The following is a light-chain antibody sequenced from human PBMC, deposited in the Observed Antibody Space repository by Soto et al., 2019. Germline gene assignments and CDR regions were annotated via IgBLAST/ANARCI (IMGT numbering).Light chain of an antibody. CDR2: GAS. Sequence: EIQMTQSPPSLSASVGDTVTITCRASQSISTYLDWYQVTPGKAPKVLIYGASTLQDGVPSRFSGSGSGTDFTLSINNLQPEDFATYYCQQHYNLPPWTFGQGTKVEI. V-gene: IGKV1-39*01. CDR3: QQHYNLPPWT. CDR1: QSISTY. J-gene: IGKJ1*01.